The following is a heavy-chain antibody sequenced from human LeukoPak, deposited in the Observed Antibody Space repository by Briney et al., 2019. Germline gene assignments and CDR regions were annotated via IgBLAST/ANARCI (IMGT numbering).Heavy chain of an antibody. CDR1: GFTFSTYS. CDR3: AILSWDGRGTFS. CDR2: IRGGAENT. Sequence: GGSLRLSCAASGFTFSTYSMSWVRQAPGKGLEWVSAIRGGAENTYSADSVRGRFTISRDNYKDTLTLQMNSLRAEDTAIYYCAILSWDGRGTFSWGQGTLVTVSS. D-gene: IGHD2/OR15-2a*01. J-gene: IGHJ5*02. V-gene: IGHV3-23*01.